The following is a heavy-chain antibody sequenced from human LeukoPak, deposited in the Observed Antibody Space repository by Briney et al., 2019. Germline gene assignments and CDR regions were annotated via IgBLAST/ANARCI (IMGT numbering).Heavy chain of an antibody. Sequence: GGSLRLSCAASGFTFSNYGMHWVRPAPGKGLEWVAVIWSGGTDKYYADSVKGQFTVSRDNSKNTLYLQMNRLRAEDTAVYYCGKRLTSWELEYWGQGTLVTVSS. J-gene: IGHJ4*02. V-gene: IGHV3-30*02. CDR2: IWSGGTDK. CDR3: GKRLTSWELEY. D-gene: IGHD1-26*01. CDR1: GFTFSNYG.